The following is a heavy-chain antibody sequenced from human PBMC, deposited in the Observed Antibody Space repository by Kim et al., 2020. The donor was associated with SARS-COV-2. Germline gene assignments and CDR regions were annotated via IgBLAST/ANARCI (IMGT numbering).Heavy chain of an antibody. V-gene: IGHV1-18*01. D-gene: IGHD3-3*01. Sequence: ASVKVSCKASGYTFTSYGISWVRQAPGQGLEWMGWISAYNGNTNYAQKLQGRVTMTTDTSTSTAYMELRSLRSDDTAVYYCARGGFLEWLLERRVDYWGQGTLVTVSS. CDR3: ARGGFLEWLLERRVDY. CDR1: GYTFTSYG. J-gene: IGHJ4*02. CDR2: ISAYNGNT.